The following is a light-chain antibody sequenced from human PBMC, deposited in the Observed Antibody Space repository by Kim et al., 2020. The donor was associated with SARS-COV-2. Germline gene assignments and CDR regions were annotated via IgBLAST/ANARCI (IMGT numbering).Light chain of an antibody. V-gene: IGLV1-40*01. CDR3: QSYDSSLSGSTV. J-gene: IGLJ2*01. CDR1: GSNIGGGYD. Sequence: VTRSCTGGGSNIGGGYDVHWYQQLPGTAPKLLIYGNSNRPSGVPDRFSGSKSGTSASLAITGLQAEDEADYYCQSYDSSLSGSTVFGGGTQLTVL. CDR2: GNS.